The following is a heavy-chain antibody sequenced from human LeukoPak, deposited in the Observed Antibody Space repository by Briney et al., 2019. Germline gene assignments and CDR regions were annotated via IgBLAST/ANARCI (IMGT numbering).Heavy chain of an antibody. CDR1: GFTFSNAW. J-gene: IGHJ5*02. Sequence: QSGGSLRLSCAASGFTFSNAWMSWVRQAPGKGLEWVGRIKSKTDGGTTDYAAPVKGRFTISRDDSKNTLYLQMNSLKTEDTAVYYCTTDRCLWFGECIPEGFDPWGQGTLVTVSS. CDR3: TTDRCLWFGECIPEGFDP. V-gene: IGHV3-15*01. D-gene: IGHD3-10*01. CDR2: IKSKTDGGTT.